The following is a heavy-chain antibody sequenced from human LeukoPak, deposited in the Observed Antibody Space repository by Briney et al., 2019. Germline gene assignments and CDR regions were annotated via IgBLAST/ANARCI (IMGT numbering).Heavy chain of an antibody. CDR1: GYTFTGYY. J-gene: IGHJ4*02. D-gene: IGHD2-8*01. CDR2: INPNSGGT. CDR3: ARVHCTNGVCYLFDY. Sequence: PGASVKVPCKASGYTFTGYYMHWVRQAPGQGLEWMGRINPNSGGTNYAQKFQGRVTMARDTSISTAYMELSRLRSDDTAVYYCARVHCTNGVCYLFDYWGQGTPVTVSS. V-gene: IGHV1-2*06.